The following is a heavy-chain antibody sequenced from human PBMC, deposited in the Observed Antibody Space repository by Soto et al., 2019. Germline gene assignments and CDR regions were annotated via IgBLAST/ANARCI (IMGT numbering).Heavy chain of an antibody. Sequence: PGGSLRLSCVASGFIFEDYDMHWVRQVPGKGLEWVSSISSNSGAIKYADSVKGRFILSRDNAKNSTYLEMNSLRVEDTAFYFCVKGTFSSSKVIFDYWGQGTLVTVSS. CDR1: GFIFEDYD. D-gene: IGHD6-6*01. V-gene: IGHV3-9*01. J-gene: IGHJ4*02. CDR2: ISSNSGAI. CDR3: VKGTFSSSKVIFDY.